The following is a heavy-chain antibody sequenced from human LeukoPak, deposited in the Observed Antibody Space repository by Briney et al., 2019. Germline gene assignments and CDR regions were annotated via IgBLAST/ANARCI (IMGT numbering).Heavy chain of an antibody. V-gene: IGHV4-61*02. CDR2: IYTSGST. D-gene: IGHD4-17*01. CDR1: GGSISSGSYY. J-gene: IGHJ4*02. Sequence: SQTLSLTCTVSGGSISSGSYYWSWIRQPAGKGLEWIGRIYTSGSTNYNPSLKSRVTISVDTSKNQFSLKLSSVTATDTAVYYCARDRVYGDYPDYWGQGTLVTVSS. CDR3: ARDRVYGDYPDY.